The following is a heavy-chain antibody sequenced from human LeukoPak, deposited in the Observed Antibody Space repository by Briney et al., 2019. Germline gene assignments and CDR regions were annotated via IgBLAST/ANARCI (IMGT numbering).Heavy chain of an antibody. V-gene: IGHV3-53*01. J-gene: IGHJ4*02. CDR1: GFSPSSNH. CDR3: AREARPENYYDSSGSLED. Sequence: GGSLRLSCAPSGFSPSSNHMSWVRPAPEKGLEWVSSIYSGGSTFYADSVKGRFTISRDNSKNTLYLQMNSLRAEDTAVYYCAREARPENYYDSSGSLEDWGQGTLVTVSS. D-gene: IGHD3-22*01. CDR2: IYSGGST.